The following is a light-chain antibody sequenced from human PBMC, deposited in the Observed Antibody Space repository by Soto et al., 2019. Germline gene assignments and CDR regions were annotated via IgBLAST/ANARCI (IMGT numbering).Light chain of an antibody. CDR2: EGS. Sequence: QSALTQPASVSGSPEQSITISCTGTSSDVGTYKLVSWYRQHPGKAPKLMIYEGSKRPSGVSNRFSGSTSANTASLTISGLQAEDEADYYCCSYAGSSTYVVFGGGTKLTVL. J-gene: IGLJ2*01. V-gene: IGLV2-23*01. CDR1: SSDVGTYKL. CDR3: CSYAGSSTYVV.